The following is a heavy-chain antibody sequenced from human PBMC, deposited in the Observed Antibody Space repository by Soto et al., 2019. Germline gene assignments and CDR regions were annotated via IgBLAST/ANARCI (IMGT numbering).Heavy chain of an antibody. D-gene: IGHD6-13*01. J-gene: IGHJ5*02. CDR2: IIPIFGTA. V-gene: IGHV1-69*13. CDR3: AREERAGIAAAGSWFDP. CDR1: GGTFSSYA. Sequence: AASVKVSFKASGGTFSSYAISWLRQAPGQGLEWMGGIIPIFGTANYAQKFQGRVTITADESTSTAYMELSSLRSEDTAVYYCAREERAGIAAAGSWFDPWGQGTLVTVSS.